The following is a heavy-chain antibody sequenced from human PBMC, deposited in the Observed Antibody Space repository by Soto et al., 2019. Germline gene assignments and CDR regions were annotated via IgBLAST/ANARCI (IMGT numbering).Heavy chain of an antibody. CDR2: IIPIFGTA. D-gene: IGHD2-2*02. V-gene: IGHV1-69*01. J-gene: IGHJ5*02. CDR1: GYTFSSYA. Sequence: QVQLVQSGAEVKKPGASVKVSCKASGYTFSSYAISWVRQAPGQGLEWMGGIIPIFGTANYAQKFQGRVTITADESTSTAYMELSSLRSEDTAVYYCARDQGCSSTSCYIGWFDPWGQGTLVTVSS. CDR3: ARDQGCSSTSCYIGWFDP.